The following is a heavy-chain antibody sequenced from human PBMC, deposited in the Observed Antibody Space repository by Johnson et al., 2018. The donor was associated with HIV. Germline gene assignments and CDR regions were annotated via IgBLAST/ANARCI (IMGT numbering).Heavy chain of an antibody. V-gene: IGHV3-23*04. D-gene: IGHD1-7*01. J-gene: IGHJ3*02. CDR1: GFTFSSYA. Sequence: VQLVESGGGLVQPGGSLRLSCAASGFTFSSYAMSWVRQAPGKGLEWVSAISGSGGSTYYADSVKGRFTMSRDNSKNTLYLQMNSLRAEDTAVYYCAKGRLGTGTTGWGAFDIWGQGTMVTVSS. CDR3: AKGRLGTGTTGWGAFDI. CDR2: ISGSGGST.